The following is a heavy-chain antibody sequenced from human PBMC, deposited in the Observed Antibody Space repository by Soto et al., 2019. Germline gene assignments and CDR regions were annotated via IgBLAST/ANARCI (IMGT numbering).Heavy chain of an antibody. CDR3: ARSYSSSWYYYGMDV. CDR2: IYHSGST. CDR1: GGSISSSNW. Sequence: SETLSLTCAVSGGSISSSNWWSWGRHPPGKGLEWIGEIYHSGSTNYNPSLKSQVTISVDKSKNQFSLKLSSVTAADTAVYYCARSYSSSWYYYGMDVWGQGTTVTVSS. J-gene: IGHJ6*02. V-gene: IGHV4-4*02. D-gene: IGHD6-13*01.